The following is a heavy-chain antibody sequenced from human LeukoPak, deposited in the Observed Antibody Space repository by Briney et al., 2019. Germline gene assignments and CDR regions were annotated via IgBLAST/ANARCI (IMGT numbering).Heavy chain of an antibody. CDR1: GYTFTSYD. CDR3: ARDTVPAAIPIYYYYGMDV. Sequence: ASVKVSCKASGYTFTSYDINWVRQATGQGLEWMGWMNPNSGNTGYAQKFQGRVTMTRNTSISTAYMELSSLRSEDTAVYYCARDTVPAAIPIYYYYGMDVWGQGTTVTVSS. CDR2: MNPNSGNT. V-gene: IGHV1-8*01. D-gene: IGHD2-2*02. J-gene: IGHJ6*02.